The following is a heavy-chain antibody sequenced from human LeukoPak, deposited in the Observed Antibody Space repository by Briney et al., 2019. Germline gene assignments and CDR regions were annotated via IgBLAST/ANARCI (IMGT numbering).Heavy chain of an antibody. CDR1: GYSISSGYY. D-gene: IGHD6-13*01. CDR2: IYHSGST. V-gene: IGHV4-38-2*02. CDR3: ARDSSSWDPLDY. J-gene: IGHJ4*02. Sequence: PSETLSLTCTVSGYSISSGYYWGWIRQPPGKGLEWIGSIYHSGSTYYNPSLKSRVTISVDTSKNQFSLKLSSVTAADTAVYYCARDSSSWDPLDYWGQGTLVTVSS.